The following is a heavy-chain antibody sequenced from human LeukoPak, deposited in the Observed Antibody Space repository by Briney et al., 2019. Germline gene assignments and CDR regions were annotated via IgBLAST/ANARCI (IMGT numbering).Heavy chain of an antibody. V-gene: IGHV3-11*04. D-gene: IGHD1-20*01. CDR1: GFTFSDYY. J-gene: IGHJ4*02. Sequence: GGSLRLSCAASGFTFSDYYMSWIRQAPGKGLEWVSYISSSGSTIYYAHSVKGRFTISRDNAKTSLYLQMNRLRAEDTAVYSCARDVLMGVTGYWGQGTLVTVSS. CDR3: ARDVLMGVTGY. CDR2: ISSSGSTI.